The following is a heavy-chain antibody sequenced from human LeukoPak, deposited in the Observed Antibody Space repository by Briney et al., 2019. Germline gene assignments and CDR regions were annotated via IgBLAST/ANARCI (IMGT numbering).Heavy chain of an antibody. CDR3: AKVDYYYYMDV. CDR1: GFTFSSYA. J-gene: IGHJ6*03. V-gene: IGHV3-23*01. CDR2: ISGSGVST. Sequence: GGSLRLSCAASGFTFSSYAMSWVRQAPGKGLEWVSAISGSGVSTYYADSVNGRFTISRDNSKNTLYLQMNSLGAEDTAVYYCAKVDYYYYMDVWGKGTTVTVSS.